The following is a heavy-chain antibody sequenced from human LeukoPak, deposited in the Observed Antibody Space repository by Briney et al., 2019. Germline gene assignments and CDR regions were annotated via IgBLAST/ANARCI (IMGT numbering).Heavy chain of an antibody. CDR3: AREVTPYY. CDR2: IKQDGSEE. CDR1: GFTFSSYW. D-gene: IGHD2-15*01. V-gene: IGHV3-7*01. Sequence: GGSLRLSCAASGFTFSSYWMTWVRQAPGKGLEWVANIKQDGSEEYYVDSVKGRFTISRDNAKNSLFLQMNSLRVEDTAVYYCAREVTPYYWGQGTLVTVSS. J-gene: IGHJ4*02.